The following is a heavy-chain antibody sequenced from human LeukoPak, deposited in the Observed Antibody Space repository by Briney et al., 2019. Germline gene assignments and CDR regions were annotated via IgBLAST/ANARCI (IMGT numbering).Heavy chain of an antibody. V-gene: IGHV4-39*01. CDR2: IYYIGST. J-gene: IGHJ4*02. D-gene: IGHD4-17*01. Sequence: PSETLSLTCTVSGGSISSSSYYWGRIRQPPGKGLEWIGSIYYIGSTYYNSSLKSRVTISVDTSKNQFSLKLSSVTAADTAVYYCASHFGPLFGLTTVTIWGQGTLVTVSS. CDR3: ASHFGPLFGLTTVTI. CDR1: GGSISSSSYY.